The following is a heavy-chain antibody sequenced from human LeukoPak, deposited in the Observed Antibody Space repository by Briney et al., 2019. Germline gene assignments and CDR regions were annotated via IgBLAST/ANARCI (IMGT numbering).Heavy chain of an antibody. J-gene: IGHJ4*02. D-gene: IGHD3-10*01. Sequence: GSSVKVSCKASGGTFSSYAISWVRQAPGQGLEWMGRIIPIFGTANYAQKFQCRVTITTDESTSTAYMELSSLRSEDTAVSYCASSTEAGSGSYYDYWGQGTLVPVSS. CDR1: GGTFSSYA. CDR3: ASSTEAGSGSYYDY. CDR2: IIPIFGTA. V-gene: IGHV1-69*05.